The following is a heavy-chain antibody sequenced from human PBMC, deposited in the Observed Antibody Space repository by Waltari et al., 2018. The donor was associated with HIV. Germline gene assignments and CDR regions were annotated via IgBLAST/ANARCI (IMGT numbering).Heavy chain of an antibody. Sequence: QVQLQESGPGLVKPSETLSLTCAVSGYSISSGYYWGWLRQPPGKGLEWIGSIYHSGSTYYNPSLKSRVTISVDTSKNQFSLKLSSVTAADTAVYYCAREPGEGLATIDYWGQGTLVTVSS. CDR2: IYHSGST. V-gene: IGHV4-38-2*02. D-gene: IGHD5-12*01. J-gene: IGHJ4*02. CDR1: GYSISSGYY. CDR3: AREPGEGLATIDY.